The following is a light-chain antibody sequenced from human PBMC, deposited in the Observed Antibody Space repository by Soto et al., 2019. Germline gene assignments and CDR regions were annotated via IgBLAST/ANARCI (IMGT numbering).Light chain of an antibody. CDR3: QQYHNWPPYT. CDR2: GAS. CDR1: QSVSTN. Sequence: EIVMTQSPATLSVSPGERATLSCRASQSVSTNLAWYQQKPGQAPRLLMYGASTRATGIPARFSGRGSGTEVTLTCSSLQSEDFAVYYCQQYHNWPPYTFGQGTKLEIK. V-gene: IGKV3-15*01. J-gene: IGKJ2*01.